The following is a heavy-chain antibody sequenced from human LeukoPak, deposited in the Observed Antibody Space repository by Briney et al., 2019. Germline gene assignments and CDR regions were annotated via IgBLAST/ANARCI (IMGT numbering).Heavy chain of an antibody. CDR2: IKQDGGEK. Sequence: GGSLRLSCAASGFSFSRCWMSWVRQAPGQGLEWVANIKQDGGEKYYGDSVEGRFTISRVNAKNSLSMQMNSLRAEDTAVYFCAREGGFAIFGAADFWGQGTLVTVSS. D-gene: IGHD3-3*01. V-gene: IGHV3-7*05. CDR1: GFSFSRCW. CDR3: AREGGFAIFGAADF. J-gene: IGHJ4*02.